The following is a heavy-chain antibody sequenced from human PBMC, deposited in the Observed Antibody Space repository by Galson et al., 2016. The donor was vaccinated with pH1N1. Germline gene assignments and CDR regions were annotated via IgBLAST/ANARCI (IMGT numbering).Heavy chain of an antibody. CDR3: ARSIGNIGAH. V-gene: IGHV3-9*01. CDR1: GFTFDDFA. D-gene: IGHD5-12*01. CDR2: ISWNRGAI. Sequence: SLRLSCAASGFTFDDFALHWVRQGPGKGLEWVSGISWNRGAIDYADSVKGRFTISRDNATNSLYLQMNSLRAEDTAVYYCARSIGNIGAHWGQGTLVTVSS. J-gene: IGHJ4*02.